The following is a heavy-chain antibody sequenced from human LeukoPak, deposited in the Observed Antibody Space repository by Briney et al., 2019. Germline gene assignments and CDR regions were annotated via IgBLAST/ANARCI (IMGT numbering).Heavy chain of an antibody. CDR2: ISWNSGSI. V-gene: IGHV3-9*01. D-gene: IGHD5-18*01. Sequence: GRSLRLSCAASGFTLDDYAMHWVRQAPGKGLEWVSGISWNSGSIGYADSVKGRFTISRDNAKNSLYLQMNSLRAEDTALYYCAKDMADTAMTDAFDIWGQGTMVTVSS. CDR3: AKDMADTAMTDAFDI. CDR1: GFTLDDYA. J-gene: IGHJ3*02.